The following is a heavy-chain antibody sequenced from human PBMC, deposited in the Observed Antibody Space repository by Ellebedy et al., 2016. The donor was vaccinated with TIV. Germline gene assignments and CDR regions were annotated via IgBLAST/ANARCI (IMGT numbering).Heavy chain of an antibody. V-gene: IGHV3-21*06. CDR2: ISSSSQYI. CDR1: GFTFRTYS. D-gene: IGHD1-14*01. J-gene: IGHJ4*02. Sequence: GESLKISCAASGFTFRTYSLNWFRQAPGQGLEWVSSISSSSQYIYYADSVKGRFTIARDNAKNSLYLEMKSLRVEDTAVYFCSRDEVTGTDYWGQGTLVIVSS. CDR3: SRDEVTGTDY.